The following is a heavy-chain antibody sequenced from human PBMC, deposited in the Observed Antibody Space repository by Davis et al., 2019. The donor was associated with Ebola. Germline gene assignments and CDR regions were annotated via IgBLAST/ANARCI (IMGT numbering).Heavy chain of an antibody. Sequence: SLKISCAASGFTFDDYAMHWVRQAPGKGLEWVSSISWNSGSIGYADSVKGRFTISRDNAKNSLYLQMNSLRAEDTALYYCAKGYYDILTGYYLFDMDVWGQGTMVTVSS. CDR3: AKGYYDILTGYYLFDMDV. CDR1: GFTFDDYA. D-gene: IGHD3-9*01. J-gene: IGHJ6*02. V-gene: IGHV3-9*01. CDR2: ISWNSGSI.